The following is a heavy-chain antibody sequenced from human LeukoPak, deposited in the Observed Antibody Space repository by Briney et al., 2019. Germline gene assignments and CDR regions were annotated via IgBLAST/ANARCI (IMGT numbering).Heavy chain of an antibody. CDR3: ARGSRRTMVIQNENDY. Sequence: PGGSLRLSCAASGFTFSSYGMHWVRQAPGKGLEWVAVIWYDGSNKYYADSVKGRFTISRDNSKNTLYLQMNSLGAEDTAVYYCARGSRRTMVIQNENDYWGQGTLVTVSS. CDR2: IWYDGSNK. V-gene: IGHV3-33*01. J-gene: IGHJ4*02. CDR1: GFTFSSYG. D-gene: IGHD3-10*01.